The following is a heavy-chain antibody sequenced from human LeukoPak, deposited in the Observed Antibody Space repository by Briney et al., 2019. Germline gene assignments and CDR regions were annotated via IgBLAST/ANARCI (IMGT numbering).Heavy chain of an antibody. CDR2: IYPGDYDT. D-gene: IGHD6-6*01. Sequence: GESLQISCKGSGYSFTSYWIGWVRRLPGKGLEWMGIIYPGDYDTRYSPSFQGQVTISADKSISTAYLQWSSLKASDTAMYYCAISSSSTTDAFDIWGQGTMVTVSS. V-gene: IGHV5-51*01. CDR1: GYSFTSYW. CDR3: AISSSSTTDAFDI. J-gene: IGHJ3*02.